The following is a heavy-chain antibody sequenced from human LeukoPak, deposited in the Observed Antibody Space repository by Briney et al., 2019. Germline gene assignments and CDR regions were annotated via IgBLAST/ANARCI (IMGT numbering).Heavy chain of an antibody. V-gene: IGHV4-31*03. CDR1: GGSISSGGYY. J-gene: IGHJ5*02. D-gene: IGHD2-21*02. Sequence: SETLSLTCTVSGGSISSGGYYWSWIRHHPGKGLEWIGYIYYSGSTYYNPSLKSRVTISVDTSKNQFSLKLSSVTAADTAVYYCAREGPAYCGGDCSDQHWFDPWGQGTLVTVSS. CDR2: IYYSGST. CDR3: AREGPAYCGGDCSDQHWFDP.